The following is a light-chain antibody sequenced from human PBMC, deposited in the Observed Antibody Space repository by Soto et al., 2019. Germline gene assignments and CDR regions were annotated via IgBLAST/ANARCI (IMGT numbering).Light chain of an antibody. CDR2: EVS. V-gene: IGLV2-18*02. CDR1: SSEIGYHNR. Sequence: QSALTQPPSVSGSPGQSVTISCTGSSSEIGYHNRVSWYQQPPGTAPKLMIYEVSTRYSGAPDRFSGSKSGNTASLTISGLQAEDEADYYCSSFASSATLVFGGGTKLTVL. CDR3: SSFASSATLV. J-gene: IGLJ3*02.